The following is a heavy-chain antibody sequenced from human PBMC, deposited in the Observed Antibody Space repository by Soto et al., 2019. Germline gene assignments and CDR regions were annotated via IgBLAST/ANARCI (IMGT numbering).Heavy chain of an antibody. D-gene: IGHD1-1*01. J-gene: IGHJ5*02. CDR2: IYYSGST. Sequence: LSLTCTVSGGSISSYYWSWIRQPPGKGLEWIGYIYYSGSTNYNPSLKSRVTISVDTSKNQFSLKLSSVTAADRAVYYCARVQTPPLGNGAQKGFDNGRWFDPWGQGTLVTVSS. CDR3: ARVQTPPLGNGAQKGFDNGRWFDP. V-gene: IGHV4-59*01. CDR1: GGSISSYY.